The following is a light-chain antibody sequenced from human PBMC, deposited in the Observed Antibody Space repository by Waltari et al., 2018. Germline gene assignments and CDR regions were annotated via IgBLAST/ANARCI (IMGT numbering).Light chain of an antibody. CDR3: CSYAGSIPVV. CDR2: EVN. V-gene: IGLV2-23*02. J-gene: IGLJ3*02. CDR1: SSDFGHDNL. Sequence: QSALTQPASVSGSPGQSITISCTGTSSDFGHDNLVSWYQQHPGKAPKLMIYEVNKRSSGVSNRFSGFRSGNTASLTISGLQAEDEADYYCCSYAGSIPVVFGGGTKLTVL.